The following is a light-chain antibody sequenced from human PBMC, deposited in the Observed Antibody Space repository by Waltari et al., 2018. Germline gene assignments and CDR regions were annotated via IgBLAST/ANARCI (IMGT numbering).Light chain of an antibody. J-gene: IGKJ1*01. CDR1: QSISRC. CDR3: QQYITYPWT. V-gene: IGKV1-5*03. Sequence: DIQITQYPSSISASVGARVTITCRAGQSISRCFAWYQQKPGKAPSLLIYTASTLQTGVPARFSGSGSGTEFTLTISSLEPDDFATYYCQQYITYPWTFGQGTKVETK. CDR2: TAS.